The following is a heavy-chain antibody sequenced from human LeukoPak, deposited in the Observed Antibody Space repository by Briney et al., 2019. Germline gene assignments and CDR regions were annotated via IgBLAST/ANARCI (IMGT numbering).Heavy chain of an antibody. Sequence: GGSLRLSCAASGFSFSSYWMNWVRRAPGRGLEWLAHIKEDGSKQYYVDSVKGRFTISRDNAKNSLYLQKDSLRAEDTAVYYCARDPGRQYSSIADVWGQGTTVTVSS. CDR3: ARDPGRQYSSIADV. J-gene: IGHJ6*02. V-gene: IGHV3-7*03. CDR1: GFSFSSYW. CDR2: IKEDGSKQ. D-gene: IGHD6-19*01.